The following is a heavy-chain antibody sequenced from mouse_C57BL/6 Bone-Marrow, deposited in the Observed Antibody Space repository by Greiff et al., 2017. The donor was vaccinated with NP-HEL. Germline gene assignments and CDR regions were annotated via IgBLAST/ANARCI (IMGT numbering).Heavy chain of an antibody. CDR1: GYTFTDYY. V-gene: IGHV1-26*01. Sequence: EVQLQQSGPELVKPGASVKISCKASGYTFTDYYMNWVKQSHGKSLEWIGDINPNNGGTSYNQKFKGKATLTVDKSSSTAYMELRSLTSEDSAVYYCARERPGYAMDYWGQGTSVTVSS. CDR2: INPNNGGT. CDR3: ARERPGYAMDY. J-gene: IGHJ4*01.